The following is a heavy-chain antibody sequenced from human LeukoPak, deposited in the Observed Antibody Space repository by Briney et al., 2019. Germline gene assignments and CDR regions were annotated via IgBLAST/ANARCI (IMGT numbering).Heavy chain of an antibody. V-gene: IGHV1-46*01. J-gene: IGHJ4*02. CDR3: ARDGAPYYYDSSGYPHSGDY. D-gene: IGHD3-22*01. CDR1: GYTFTSYY. CDR2: INPSGGST. Sequence: ASVKVSCKASGYTFTSYYMHWVRQAPGQGLEWMGIINPSGGSTSYAQKFQGRVTMTRDTSTSTVYMELSSLRSEDTAVYYCARDGAPYYYDSSGYPHSGDYWGQGTLVTVSS.